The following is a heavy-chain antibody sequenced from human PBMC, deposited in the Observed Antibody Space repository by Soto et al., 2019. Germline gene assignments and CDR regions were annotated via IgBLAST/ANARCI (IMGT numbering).Heavy chain of an antibody. Sequence: QVQLVQSGAEVKKPGSSVKVSCKASGGTFSSYAISWVRQAPGQGLEWMGGIIPIFGTANYAQKFQGRVTITADESTSTAYMELSSLRSEDTAVYYCARSYVWGSYRSVWGTFDYWGQGTLVTVSS. J-gene: IGHJ4*02. CDR1: GGTFSSYA. CDR3: ARSYVWGSYRSVWGTFDY. V-gene: IGHV1-69*12. CDR2: IIPIFGTA. D-gene: IGHD3-16*02.